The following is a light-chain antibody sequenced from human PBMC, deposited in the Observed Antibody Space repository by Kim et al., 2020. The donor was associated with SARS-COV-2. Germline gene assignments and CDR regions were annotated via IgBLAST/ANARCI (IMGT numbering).Light chain of an antibody. CDR1: QSINTK. CDR2: AAS. J-gene: IGKJ2*01. CDR3: QQYDSWLYT. V-gene: IGKV3-15*01. Sequence: SVSPGERVTLSCRTSQSINTKLAWYQHKPGQAPRLLIYAASTRAAGVATRFSGSGSGTEFTLTISSRQSEDFAVYYCQQYDSWLYTFGQGTKLEI.